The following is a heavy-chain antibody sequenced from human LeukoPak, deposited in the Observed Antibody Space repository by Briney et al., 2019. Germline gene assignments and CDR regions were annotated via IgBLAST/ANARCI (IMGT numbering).Heavy chain of an antibody. Sequence: SETLSPTCTVSGGSISSYYWSWLRQPPGKGLEWIGYIYYSGSTNYNPSLKSRVTISVDTSKNQFSLKLSSVTAADTAVYYCARVKRPYYYFDYWGQGTLVTVSS. J-gene: IGHJ4*02. V-gene: IGHV4-59*01. CDR1: GGSISSYY. CDR2: IYYSGST. D-gene: IGHD1-26*01. CDR3: ARVKRPYYYFDY.